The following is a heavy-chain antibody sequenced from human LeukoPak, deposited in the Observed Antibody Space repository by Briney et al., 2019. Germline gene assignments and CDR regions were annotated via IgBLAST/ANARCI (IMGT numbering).Heavy chain of an antibody. J-gene: IGHJ4*02. CDR3: AKDQSWFGELLSYYFDY. D-gene: IGHD3-10*01. CDR2: ISYDRSNK. CDR1: GFTFSSYG. Sequence: GGSLRLSCAASGFTFSSYGMHWVRQAPGKGLEWVAVISYDRSNKYYADSVKGRFTISRDNSKNTLYLQMNSLRAEDTAVYYCAKDQSWFGELLSYYFDYWGQGTLVTVSS. V-gene: IGHV3-30*18.